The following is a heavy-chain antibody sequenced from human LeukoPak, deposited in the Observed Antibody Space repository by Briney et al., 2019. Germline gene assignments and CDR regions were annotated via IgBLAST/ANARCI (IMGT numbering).Heavy chain of an antibody. Sequence: GGSLRLSCAASGFTFSKAWMSWVRQAPGKGLEWVSAISGSGGSTYYADSVKGRFTISRDNSKNTLYLQMNSLRAEDTAVYYCTKDHRGYSQLDAFDIWGQGTMVTVSS. CDR2: ISGSGGST. D-gene: IGHD5-18*01. CDR1: GFTFSKAW. V-gene: IGHV3-23*01. CDR3: TKDHRGYSQLDAFDI. J-gene: IGHJ3*02.